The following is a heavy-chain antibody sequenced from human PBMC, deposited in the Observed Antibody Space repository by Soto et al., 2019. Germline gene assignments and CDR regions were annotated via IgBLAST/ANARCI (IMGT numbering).Heavy chain of an antibody. CDR3: ARVLKVVSPPSLGF. D-gene: IGHD3-22*01. CDR2: MNPNSGNT. CDR1: GYTFTSYD. V-gene: IGHV1-8*01. Sequence: QVQLVQSGAEVKKPGASVKVSCKASGYTFTSYDINWVRQATGQGLEWMGWMNPNSGNTGYAQKFQGRVTMTGNTSISTAYMELSSLRSEDTAVYYCARVLKVVSPPSLGFWGQGTLVTVSS. J-gene: IGHJ4*02.